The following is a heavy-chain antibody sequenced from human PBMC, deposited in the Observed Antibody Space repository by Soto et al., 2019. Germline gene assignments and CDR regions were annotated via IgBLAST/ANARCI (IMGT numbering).Heavy chain of an antibody. D-gene: IGHD3-16*01. CDR2: IYPGDSDT. CDR3: SRDRGGITVSSKPLGEWFDP. CDR1: GYSFTSYW. J-gene: IGHJ5*02. V-gene: IGHV5-51*01. Sequence: GESLKISCKGSGYSFTSYWIGWVRQMPGKGLEWMGIIYPGDSDTRYSPSFQGQVTISADKSISTAYLQWSSLKASDTAMYYCSRDRGGITVSSKPLGEWFDPWGQGTLVTVSS.